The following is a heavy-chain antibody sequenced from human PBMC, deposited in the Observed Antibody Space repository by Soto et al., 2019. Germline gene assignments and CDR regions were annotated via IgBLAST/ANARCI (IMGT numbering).Heavy chain of an antibody. CDR3: ARDCSGGSCQY. Sequence: EVQLMESGGDLVQPGGSLRLSCAASGFTLSSYWMRWVRQAPGKGLELVANIKEDGSEKYYVDSVKGRLNIYRDNAQNSVVMQMNSLRVEDTAIYYWARDCSGGSCQYWGQGTLVTVSS. D-gene: IGHD2-15*01. J-gene: IGHJ4*02. CDR1: GFTLSSYW. CDR2: IKEDGSEK. V-gene: IGHV3-7*01.